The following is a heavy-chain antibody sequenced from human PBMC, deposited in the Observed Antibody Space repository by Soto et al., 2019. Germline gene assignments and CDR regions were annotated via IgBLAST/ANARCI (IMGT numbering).Heavy chain of an antibody. CDR3: AKSTGDTGTTYHFDC. CDR1: GFTFSSYS. D-gene: IGHD4-17*01. CDR2: ISGSGGST. V-gene: IGHV3-23*01. J-gene: IGHJ4*02. Sequence: EVQLLESGRSLVQPGGSLKLSCAASGFTFSSYSMSWVRQAPGKGLEWVSGISGSGGSTYNADSVKGRVTISRDNSRHALYLPMNSLRAEDTARYYCAKSTGDTGTTYHFDCWGQGTLVTVSS.